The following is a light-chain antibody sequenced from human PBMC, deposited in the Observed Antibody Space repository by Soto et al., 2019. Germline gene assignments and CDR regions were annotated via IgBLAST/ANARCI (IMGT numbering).Light chain of an antibody. Sequence: DIQMTQSPSSLSASVGDRVTITCQASQDISNYLNWYQQKPGKAPKLLMYAASSLQSGVPSRFSGSGSGTDFTLTINSLQPEDFATYYCQQSYSAPRTFGQGTKVDIK. CDR3: QQSYSAPRT. CDR2: AAS. V-gene: IGKV1-39*01. CDR1: QDISNY. J-gene: IGKJ1*01.